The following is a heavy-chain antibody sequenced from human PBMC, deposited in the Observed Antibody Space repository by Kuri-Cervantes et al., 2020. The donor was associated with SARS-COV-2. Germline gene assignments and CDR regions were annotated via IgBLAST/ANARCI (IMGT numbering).Heavy chain of an antibody. CDR3: AREAVDFDY. Sequence: SETLSLTCAVYGGSFSGYYWSWIRQPPGKGLEWIGEINHSGSNNYNPALQSRVTISVDTSKNQFSLKLSSVTAADTAVYYCAREAVDFDYWGQGTMVTVSS. CDR1: GGSFSGYY. J-gene: IGHJ4*02. V-gene: IGHV4-34*01. CDR2: INHSGSN.